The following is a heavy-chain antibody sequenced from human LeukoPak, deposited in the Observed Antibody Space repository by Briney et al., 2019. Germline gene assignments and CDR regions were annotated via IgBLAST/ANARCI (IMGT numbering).Heavy chain of an antibody. J-gene: IGHJ5*02. CDR3: ARRGHYGRWFDP. CDR2: IYTSGST. V-gene: IGHV4-4*07. CDR1: GGSISSYY. D-gene: IGHD4-17*01. Sequence: SETLSLTCTVSGGSISSYYWSWIRQPAGKGLEWIGRIYTSGSTNYNPSLKSRVTISVDTSKNQFSLKLSSVTAADTAVYYCARRGHYGRWFDPWGQGTLVTVSS.